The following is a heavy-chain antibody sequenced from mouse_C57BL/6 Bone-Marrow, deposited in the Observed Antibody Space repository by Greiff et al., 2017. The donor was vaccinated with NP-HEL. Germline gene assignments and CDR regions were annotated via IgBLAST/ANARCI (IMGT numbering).Heavy chain of an antibody. Sequence: ESGPGLVKPSQSLSLTCSVTGYSITSGYYWNWIRQFPGNKLEWMGYISYDGSNNYNPSLKNRIASTRDTSKNQFFLKLNAVTTEDTATYYCARGYYTGCAYWGQGTLVTVSA. CDR3: ARGYYTGCAY. J-gene: IGHJ3*01. CDR1: GYSITSGYY. D-gene: IGHD1-1*01. V-gene: IGHV3-6*01. CDR2: ISYDGSN.